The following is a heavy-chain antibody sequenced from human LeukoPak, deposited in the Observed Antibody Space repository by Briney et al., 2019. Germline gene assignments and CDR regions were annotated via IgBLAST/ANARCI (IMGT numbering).Heavy chain of an antibody. CDR3: ATTLPALYDSSGHPWYYFDY. CDR1: GYTLTELF. V-gene: IGHV1-24*01. CDR2: FDPEDGET. D-gene: IGHD3-22*01. Sequence: ASVKVSCKVSGYTLTELFMHWVRQAPGKGLEWMGGFDPEDGETLYAQTFQGRVTMTQDTTTDTAYMELSSLRSEDTAVYYCATTLPALYDSSGHPWYYFDYWGQGTLVTVSS. J-gene: IGHJ4*02.